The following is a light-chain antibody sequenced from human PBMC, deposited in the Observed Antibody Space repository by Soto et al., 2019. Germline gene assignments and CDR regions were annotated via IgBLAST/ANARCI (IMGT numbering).Light chain of an antibody. CDR3: QQYGSSPRT. CDR2: GAS. V-gene: IGKV3-20*01. Sequence: EIELTQSPGTLSLSPGERATLSCRASQSVTSNYLAWYQHKPDQATRLLIYGASSRATGIPDRFSGSGAGTAVALTISRLEPEDFSVYYCQQYGSSPRTFGQGTKLEIK. CDR1: QSVTSNY. J-gene: IGKJ2*01.